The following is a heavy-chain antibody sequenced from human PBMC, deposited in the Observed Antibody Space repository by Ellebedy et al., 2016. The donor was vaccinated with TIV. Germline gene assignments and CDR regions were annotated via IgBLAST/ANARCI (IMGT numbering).Heavy chain of an antibody. J-gene: IGHJ6*03. CDR1: GYTFTGYP. D-gene: IGHD1-1*01. CDR3: ARDSRYNWNDWDYYHMDV. Sequence: ASVKVSCKASGYTFTGYPINWVRQAPGQGLEWLGWINMNTGNPTYAQGFTGRFVFSLDTSVSTAYLQISSLKAEDTAVYYCARDSRYNWNDWDYYHMDVWGRGTTVTVSS. CDR2: INMNTGNP. V-gene: IGHV7-4-1*02.